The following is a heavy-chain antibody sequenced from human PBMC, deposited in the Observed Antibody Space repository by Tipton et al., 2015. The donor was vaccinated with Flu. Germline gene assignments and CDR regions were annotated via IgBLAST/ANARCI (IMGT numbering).Heavy chain of an antibody. CDR1: GITFSTSW. V-gene: IGHV3-7*01. Sequence: SLRLSCAVSGITFSTSWMTWVRQSPGKGLEWVANIKQDGSEKYYMDSVKGRFTISRDNAKNSLYLQMNSLRVEDTAVYYCARKWGQNAFDIWGQGTMVTVSS. CDR3: ARKWGQNAFDI. J-gene: IGHJ3*02. CDR2: IKQDGSEK. D-gene: IGHD1-26*01.